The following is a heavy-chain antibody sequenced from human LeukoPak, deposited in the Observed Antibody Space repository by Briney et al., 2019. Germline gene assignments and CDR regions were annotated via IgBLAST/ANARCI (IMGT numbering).Heavy chain of an antibody. Sequence: DPSETLSLTCTVSGGPISSYYWSWIRQPPGKGLEGIGYIYYSGSTNYNPSLKSRVTISVHTSKNQFSLKLSSVTAADTAMYYCARLAYCGGDCSDAFDIWGQGTMVTVSS. CDR3: ARLAYCGGDCSDAFDI. J-gene: IGHJ3*02. D-gene: IGHD2-21*02. V-gene: IGHV4-59*01. CDR1: GGPISSYY. CDR2: IYYSGST.